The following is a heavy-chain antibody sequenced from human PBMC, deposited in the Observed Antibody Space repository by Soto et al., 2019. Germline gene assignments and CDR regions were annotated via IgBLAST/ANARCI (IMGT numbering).Heavy chain of an antibody. V-gene: IGHV1-24*01. CDR2: FDPEDGET. CDR1: GYTLTELS. Sequence: ASVKVACKVSGYTLTELSMHWVRQAPGKGLERMGGFDPEDGETIYAQKFQGRVTMTEDTSTDTAYMELSSLRSEDTAVYYCATGIQSGWPNSFDYWGQGTLVTVSS. D-gene: IGHD6-19*01. J-gene: IGHJ4*02. CDR3: ATGIQSGWPNSFDY.